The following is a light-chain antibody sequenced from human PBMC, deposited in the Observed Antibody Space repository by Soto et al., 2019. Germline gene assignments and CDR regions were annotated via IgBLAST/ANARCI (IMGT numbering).Light chain of an antibody. J-gene: IGKJ5*01. CDR3: QHYHSNPIT. Sequence: DIVMTQSPDSLAVSLGERATINCKTSQSVLYSSNNKNPLAWYQQKPGQPPKLLIYWASTRESGVPDRFSGSGSGTDFTLTISSLQAEDVAVYFCQHYHSNPITYGQGTRLDIK. CDR2: WAS. V-gene: IGKV4-1*01. CDR1: QSVLYSSNNKNP.